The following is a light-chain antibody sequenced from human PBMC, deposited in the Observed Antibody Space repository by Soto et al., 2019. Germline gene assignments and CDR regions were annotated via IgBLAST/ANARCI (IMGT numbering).Light chain of an antibody. CDR2: DDK. CDR1: NIGSKS. Sequence: SYELTQPPSVSVAPGQTARITCGGNNIGSKSVHWFQQKPGQAPVLVVYDDKDRPSGIPERFSGYNSGNTATLTISRVEAGDEADYFCQVWDSSTDQYVFATGTKLTVL. CDR3: QVWDSSTDQYV. V-gene: IGLV3-21*02. J-gene: IGLJ1*01.